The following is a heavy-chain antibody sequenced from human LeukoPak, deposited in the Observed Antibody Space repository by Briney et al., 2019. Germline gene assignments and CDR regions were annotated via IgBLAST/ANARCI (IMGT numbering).Heavy chain of an antibody. CDR1: GFSFSVYW. Sequence: GGSLRLSCAASGFSFSVYWMHWVRQAPGKGPVWVSRIKTDGSITDYADFVKGRFTISRDNAKNTLYLQMNSLRAEDTAVYYCARKIYNWNLYYFDYWGQGTLVTVSS. V-gene: IGHV3-74*01. CDR2: IKTDGSIT. CDR3: ARKIYNWNLYYFDY. D-gene: IGHD1-7*01. J-gene: IGHJ4*02.